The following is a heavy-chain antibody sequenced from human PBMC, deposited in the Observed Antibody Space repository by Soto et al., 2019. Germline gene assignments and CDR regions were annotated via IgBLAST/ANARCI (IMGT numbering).Heavy chain of an antibody. V-gene: IGHV1-46*01. CDR1: GYTFTSYY. Sequence: QVQLVQSGAEVKKPGASVKVSCKASGYTFTSYYMHWVRQAPGQGLEWMGIINPSGGSTSYAQKFQGRVTMTRDTSPSTVYMELSSLRSEDTAVYYCARDLGGLRFEAYWGQGTLVTVSS. J-gene: IGHJ4*02. CDR3: ARDLGGLRFEAY. D-gene: IGHD5-12*01. CDR2: INPSGGST.